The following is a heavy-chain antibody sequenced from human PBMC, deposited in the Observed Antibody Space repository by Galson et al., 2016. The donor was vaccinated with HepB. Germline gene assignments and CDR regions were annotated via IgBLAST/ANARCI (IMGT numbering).Heavy chain of an antibody. J-gene: IGHJ4*02. D-gene: IGHD3-22*01. CDR3: ARIIWSNTRLFYIHN. CDR2: VYYSGGT. Sequence: LSLTCAVSGESISNTASYWGWIRQPPGKGLEWIGSVYYSGGTSYFPSFRSRVLMYVDMSKNHFSLELNSVTAADTAVYYCARIIWSNTRLFYIHNWGQGNLVIVSS. CDR1: GESISNTASY. V-gene: IGHV4-39*02.